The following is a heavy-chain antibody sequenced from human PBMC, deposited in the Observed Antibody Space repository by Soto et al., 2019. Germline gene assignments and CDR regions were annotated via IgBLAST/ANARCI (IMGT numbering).Heavy chain of an antibody. CDR3: ARFPIAAAGGFDY. D-gene: IGHD6-13*01. J-gene: IGHJ4*02. Sequence: QVQLQQWGAGLLKPSETLSLTCAVYGGSFSGYYWSWIRQPPGKGLEWIGEINHSGRTNYNPSLKSRVTISVDTSKNQFSLKLSSVTAADTAVYYCARFPIAAAGGFDYWGQGTLVTVSS. V-gene: IGHV4-34*01. CDR1: GGSFSGYY. CDR2: INHSGRT.